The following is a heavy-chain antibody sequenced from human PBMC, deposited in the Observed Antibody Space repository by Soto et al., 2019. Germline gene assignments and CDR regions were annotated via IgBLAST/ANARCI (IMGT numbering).Heavy chain of an antibody. CDR2: IYYSGST. Sequence: SETLSLTCTVSGGSISSSSYYWGWIRQPPGKGLEWIGSIYYSGSTCYNPSLKSRVTISVDTSKNQFSLKLSSVTAADTAVYYCATRIAAAGTYHYYYYMDVWGKGTTVTVSS. J-gene: IGHJ6*03. D-gene: IGHD6-13*01. CDR3: ATRIAAAGTYHYYYYMDV. V-gene: IGHV4-39*01. CDR1: GGSISSSSYY.